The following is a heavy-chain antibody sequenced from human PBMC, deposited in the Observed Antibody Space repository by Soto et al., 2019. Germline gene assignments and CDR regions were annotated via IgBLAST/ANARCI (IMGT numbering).Heavy chain of an antibody. V-gene: IGHV4-59*08. D-gene: IGHD3-10*01. CDR2: VHHSWGS. J-gene: IGHJ6*02. CDR3: ARQGFGPLHGLVDV. Sequence: QVQLQESGPGLVKPSETLSLSCTVSGGSISSYYWSWFRQSPGKRMEWIGYVHHSWGSSYNPSLQSRVAISLDPSKSQFSRKVTSVTATDTAVYYCARQGFGPLHGLVDVWGQGTTVTVSS. CDR1: GGSISSYY.